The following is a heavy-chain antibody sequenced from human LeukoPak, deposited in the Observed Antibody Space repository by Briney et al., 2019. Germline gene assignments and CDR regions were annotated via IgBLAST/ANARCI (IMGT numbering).Heavy chain of an antibody. J-gene: IGHJ4*02. V-gene: IGHV3-30-3*01. CDR2: ISYDGSNK. Sequence: GGSLRLSCAASGFTFSSYAMHWVRQAPGKGLEWVAVISYDGSNKYYADSVKGRFTLSRDNSKNTLYLQMNSLRAEDTAVYYCARLDAIAAAGPFFDYWGQGTLVTVSS. CDR1: GFTFSSYA. CDR3: ARLDAIAAAGPFFDY. D-gene: IGHD6-13*01.